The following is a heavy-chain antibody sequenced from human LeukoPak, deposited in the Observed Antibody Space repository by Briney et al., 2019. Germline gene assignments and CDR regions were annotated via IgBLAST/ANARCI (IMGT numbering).Heavy chain of an antibody. V-gene: IGHV1-18*01. J-gene: IGHJ5*02. D-gene: IGHD2-2*01. Sequence: ASVKVSCKASGYTFTSYGISWVRQAPGQGLEWMGWISAYNGNTNYAQKFQGRVTMTRDTSISTAYMELSRLRSDDTAVYYCAREDIVVVPAASGFDPWGQGTLVAVSS. CDR2: ISAYNGNT. CDR3: AREDIVVVPAASGFDP. CDR1: GYTFTSYG.